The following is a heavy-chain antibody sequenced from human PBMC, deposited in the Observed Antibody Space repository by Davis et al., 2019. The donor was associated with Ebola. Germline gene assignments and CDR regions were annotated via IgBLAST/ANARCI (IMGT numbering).Heavy chain of an antibody. Sequence: ASVTVSCLSSGYIFTNYYMHWVRQPPGQGREWMGMINPNDGRTNYAKKFQGRVTVTRDTSTTTVYMDLSSLRSEDTDLYYCTTPGGQDSGYDVVDIWGQGTMVAVSS. D-gene: IGHD5-12*01. CDR1: GYIFTNYY. CDR3: TTPGGQDSGYDVVDI. V-gene: IGHV1-46*03. CDR2: INPNDGRT. J-gene: IGHJ3*02.